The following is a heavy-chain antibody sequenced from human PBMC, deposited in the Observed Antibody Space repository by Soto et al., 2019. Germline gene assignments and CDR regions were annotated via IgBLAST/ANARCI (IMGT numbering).Heavy chain of an antibody. CDR2: ISGSGGST. CDR1: GFTFSSYA. D-gene: IGHD5-12*01. J-gene: IGHJ4*02. V-gene: IGHV3-23*01. Sequence: EVQLLESGGGLVQPGGSLRLSCAASGFTFSSYAMSWVRQAPGKGLEWVSAISGSGGSTYYADSVKGRFTISRDNSKNTLYLQMNSLRAEDTAVYYCAKDSWGVDDIVATIPFDYWGQGTLVTVSS. CDR3: AKDSWGVDDIVATIPFDY.